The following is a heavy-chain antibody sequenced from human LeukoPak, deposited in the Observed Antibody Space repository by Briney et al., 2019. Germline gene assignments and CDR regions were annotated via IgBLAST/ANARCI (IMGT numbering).Heavy chain of an antibody. CDR3: AREYSSSWYGCFDY. V-gene: IGHV1-2*02. D-gene: IGHD6-13*01. J-gene: IGHJ4*02. Sequence: KFQGRVTITRDTSISTAYMELSRLRSDDTAVYYCAREYSSSWYGCFDYWGQGTLVTVSS.